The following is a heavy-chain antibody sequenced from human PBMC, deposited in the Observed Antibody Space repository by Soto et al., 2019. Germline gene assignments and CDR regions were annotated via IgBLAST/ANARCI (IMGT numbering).Heavy chain of an antibody. CDR3: ARTLFYFDIIGHCPFAP. J-gene: IGHJ5*02. Sequence: RLVQSGPEVKKPGSSVKVSCKISAGTFSSYGINWVRQVPGQGLEWMGATIPIFATTNYAQKFQDRVTITADESTGTSYWELRSRTCDDSGMYYCARTLFYFDIIGHCPFAPWGQGTLVTVSA. V-gene: IGHV1-69*01. CDR2: TIPIFATT. D-gene: IGHD3-22*01. CDR1: AGTFSSYG.